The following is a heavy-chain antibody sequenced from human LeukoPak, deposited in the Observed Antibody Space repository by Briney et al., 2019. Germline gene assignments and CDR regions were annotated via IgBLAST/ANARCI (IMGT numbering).Heavy chain of an antibody. CDR2: ISYDGSNK. Sequence: GGSLRLSCAASGFTFSSYAMHWVRQAPGKGLEWVAVISYDGSNKYYADSVKGRFTISRDNSKNTLYLQMNSLRAEDTAVYYCARTNDYGDYGVWGQGTLVTVSS. V-gene: IGHV3-30-3*01. J-gene: IGHJ1*01. CDR3: ARTNDYGDYGV. CDR1: GFTFSSYA. D-gene: IGHD4-17*01.